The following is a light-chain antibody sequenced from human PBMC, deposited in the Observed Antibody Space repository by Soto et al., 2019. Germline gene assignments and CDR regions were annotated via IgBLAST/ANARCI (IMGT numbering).Light chain of an antibody. CDR1: SSDVGGYSY. CDR2: EVS. CDR3: SSYTSPSTRV. J-gene: IGLJ1*01. V-gene: IGLV2-14*01. Sequence: QSVLTQPAFVSGSPGQSITISCTGTSSDVGGYSYVSWYQHPPGKAPKLMISEVSNRPSGVSNRFSGSKSGNTASLTISGLQAEDEADYYCSSYTSPSTRVFGTGTKLTVL.